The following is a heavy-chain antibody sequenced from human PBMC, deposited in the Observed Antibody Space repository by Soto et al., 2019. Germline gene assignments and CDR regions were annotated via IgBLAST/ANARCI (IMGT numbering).Heavy chain of an antibody. J-gene: IGHJ4*02. Sequence: QVQLQESGPGLMKPSETLSLTCTVSGASITGSSYWSWIRQPAGKGLEWIGRFSLSGTTSYNPSLRSRVTMSADVSKNQFSLRLTSVTAADTALYYXAXGMTPPGAPAWYYFDSWGQGTLVTVSS. V-gene: IGHV4-4*07. D-gene: IGHD2-8*02. CDR2: FSLSGTT. CDR1: GASITGSSY. CDR3: AXGMTPPGAPAWYYFDS.